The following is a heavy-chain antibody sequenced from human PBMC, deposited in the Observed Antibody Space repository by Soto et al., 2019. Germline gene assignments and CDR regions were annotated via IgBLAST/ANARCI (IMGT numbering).Heavy chain of an antibody. V-gene: IGHV5-51*01. D-gene: IGHD6-19*01. J-gene: IGHJ6*02. CDR2: IYPGDSDT. CDR3: ARHRRAVADPYYYYSMDV. Sequence: LGESLKISCKGSGYSFTSYWIGWVRQMPGKGLEWMGIIYPGDSDTRYSPSFQGQVTISADKSISTAYLQWSSLKASDTAMYYCARHRRAVADPYYYYSMDVWGQGTTVTVSS. CDR1: GYSFTSYW.